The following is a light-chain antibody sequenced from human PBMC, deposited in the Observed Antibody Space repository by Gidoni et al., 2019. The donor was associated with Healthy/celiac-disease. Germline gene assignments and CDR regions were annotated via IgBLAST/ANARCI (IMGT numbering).Light chain of an antibody. Sequence: DIVMTQSQDSLAVSLGERATINCKSSQSVLYSSNNKSYLAWYQQKPGQPPKLLIYWASTRESGVPDRFSGSGSGTDFTLTISSLQAEDVAVYYCQQYYSTAWTFXQXTKVEIK. CDR1: QSVLYSSNNKSY. CDR3: QQYYSTAWT. J-gene: IGKJ1*01. V-gene: IGKV4-1*01. CDR2: WAS.